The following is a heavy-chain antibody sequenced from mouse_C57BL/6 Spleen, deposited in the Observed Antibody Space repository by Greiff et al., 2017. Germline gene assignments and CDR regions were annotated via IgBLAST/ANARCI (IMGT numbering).Heavy chain of an antibody. CDR1: GYTFTGYW. J-gene: IGHJ3*01. Sequence: VQLVESGAELMKPGASVKLSCKATGYTFTGYWIEWVKQRPGHGLEWIGEILPGSGSTNYNEKFKGKATFTADTSSNTAYMQLSSLTTEDSAIYYCARCEALYYGNNLGFAYWGQGTLVTVSA. V-gene: IGHV1-9*01. CDR3: ARCEALYYGNNLGFAY. CDR2: ILPGSGST. D-gene: IGHD2-1*01.